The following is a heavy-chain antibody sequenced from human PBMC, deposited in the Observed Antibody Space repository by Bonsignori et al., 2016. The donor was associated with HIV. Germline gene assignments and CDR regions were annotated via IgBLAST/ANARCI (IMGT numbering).Heavy chain of an antibody. Sequence: VRQMPGKGTGVVTFIHYDTINKYSSDSVRGRFTISRDNSENTLYLQMSSLREEDTAVYYCVKASGDPGLFDYWGRGTLVTVSS. CDR3: VKASGDPGLFDY. CDR2: IHYDTINK. V-gene: IGHV3-30*02. J-gene: IGHJ4*02. D-gene: IGHD3-10*01.